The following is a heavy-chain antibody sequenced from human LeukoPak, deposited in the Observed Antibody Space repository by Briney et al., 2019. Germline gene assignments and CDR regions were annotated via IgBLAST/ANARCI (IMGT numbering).Heavy chain of an antibody. D-gene: IGHD3-10*01. CDR3: ARDSGTTGEVKFDP. J-gene: IGHJ5*02. CDR2: INHSGST. V-gene: IGHV4-38-2*02. CDR1: GYSISSGYY. Sequence: SETLSLTCTVSGYSISSGYYWSWIRQPPGKGLEWIGEINHSGSTNYNPSLKSRVTISVDTSKNQFSLKLSSVTAADTVVYYCARDSGTTGEVKFDPWGQGTLVTVSS.